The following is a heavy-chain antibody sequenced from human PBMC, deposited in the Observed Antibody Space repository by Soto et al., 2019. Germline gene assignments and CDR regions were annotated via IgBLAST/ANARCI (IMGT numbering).Heavy chain of an antibody. CDR3: ATDCSGGSCYGASGMDV. Sequence: QVRLVQSGAEVRKPGASVKLSCTAPAVTFTSYFMHWVRQAPGHGLEWIGVINPNGGSTKFAQTFQGRVTMTGDTSTTTVYMELSSLRSDDTAVYYCATDCSGGSCYGASGMDVWGQGTTVTVSS. CDR1: AVTFTSYF. D-gene: IGHD2-15*01. V-gene: IGHV1-46*01. J-gene: IGHJ6*02. CDR2: INPNGGST.